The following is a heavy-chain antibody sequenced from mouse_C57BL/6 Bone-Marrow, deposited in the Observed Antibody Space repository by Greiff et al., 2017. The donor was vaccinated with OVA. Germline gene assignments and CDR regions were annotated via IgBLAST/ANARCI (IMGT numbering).Heavy chain of an antibody. D-gene: IGHD2-12*01. CDR3: ARENDVRAMDY. Sequence: EVKLVESGGGLVKPGGSLKLSCAASGFTFSSYAMSWVRQTPEKRLEWVATISDGGSYTYYPDNVKGRFTISRDNAKNNLYLQMSHLKSEDTAMYYCARENDVRAMDYWGQGTSVTVSS. CDR1: GFTFSSYA. CDR2: ISDGGSYT. V-gene: IGHV5-4*01. J-gene: IGHJ4*01.